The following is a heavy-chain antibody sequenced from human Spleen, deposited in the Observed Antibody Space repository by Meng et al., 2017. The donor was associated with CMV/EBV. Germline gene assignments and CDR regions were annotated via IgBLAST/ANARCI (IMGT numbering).Heavy chain of an antibody. D-gene: IGHD3-9*01. V-gene: IGHV1-46*01. CDR2: INPRGGST. Sequence: ASVKVSCKASGNTFTTYYIHWMRQAPGQGLEWMGLINPRGGSTTYAQTFQDRFTMTRDTSTSTVYMELSRLRSEDTAVYYCARDRSTTGYTDYWGQGTLVTVSS. CDR3: ARDRSTTGYTDY. CDR1: GNTFTTYY. J-gene: IGHJ4*02.